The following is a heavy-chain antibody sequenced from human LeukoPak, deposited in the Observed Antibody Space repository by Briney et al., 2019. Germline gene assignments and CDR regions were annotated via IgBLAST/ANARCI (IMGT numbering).Heavy chain of an antibody. D-gene: IGHD3-10*01. J-gene: IGHJ4*02. Sequence: GGSLRLYCAASGFTFSDYGIHWVRQAPGKGLEWVAVIWPDGSNKYYADSVKGRFTISRDDSKNTLYLQMNNLRAEDTALYYCVRASGPFDYWGQGTLVTVSS. V-gene: IGHV3-33*01. CDR2: IWPDGSNK. CDR1: GFTFSDYG. CDR3: VRASGPFDY.